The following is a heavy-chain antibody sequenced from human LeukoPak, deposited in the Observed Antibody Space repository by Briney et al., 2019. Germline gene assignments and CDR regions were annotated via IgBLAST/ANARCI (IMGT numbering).Heavy chain of an antibody. Sequence: SETLSLTCTVSGGSISSYYWSWIRQPPGKGLEWIGYIYYSGSTYYNPSLKSRVTISVDTSKNQFSLKLGSVTAADTAVYYCARGSSLTGDAFDIWGQGTMVTVSS. V-gene: IGHV4-59*08. CDR3: ARGSSLTGDAFDI. CDR1: GGSISSYY. CDR2: IYYSGST. D-gene: IGHD2-8*02. J-gene: IGHJ3*02.